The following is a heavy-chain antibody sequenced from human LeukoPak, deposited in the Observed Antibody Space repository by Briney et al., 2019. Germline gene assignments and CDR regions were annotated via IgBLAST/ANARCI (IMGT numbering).Heavy chain of an antibody. J-gene: IGHJ6*03. CDR2: TYYRSKWYN. CDR3: ARATSWSPIGDYYYYMDV. Sequence: SQTLSLTCAISGDSVSSNSAAWNWIRQSPSRGLEWLGRTYYRSKWYNDYAVSVKSRITINPDTSKNQFSLKLSSVTAADTAVYYCARATSWSPIGDYYYYMDVWGKGTTVTISS. CDR1: GDSVSSNSAA. D-gene: IGHD2-2*01. V-gene: IGHV6-1*01.